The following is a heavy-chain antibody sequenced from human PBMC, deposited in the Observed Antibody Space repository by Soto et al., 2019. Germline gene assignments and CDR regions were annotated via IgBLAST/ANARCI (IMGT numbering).Heavy chain of an antibody. CDR3: AGDGGGFLGGYYYSYMDV. Sequence: QVQLVESGGGLVKPGGSLRLSCAASGFIFSDYSMSWIRQAPGKGLEWVSYISSSGSTIYYADSVKGRFTISRDNAKNSLSRQRESVRAGDTAVCYGAGDGGGFLGGYYYSYMDVWGKGTTVTVSS. CDR2: ISSSGSTI. V-gene: IGHV3-11*01. J-gene: IGHJ6*03. D-gene: IGHD3-16*01. CDR1: GFIFSDYS.